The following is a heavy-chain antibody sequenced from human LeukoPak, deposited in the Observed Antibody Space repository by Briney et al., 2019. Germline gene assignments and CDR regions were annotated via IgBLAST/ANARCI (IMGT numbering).Heavy chain of an antibody. D-gene: IGHD2-15*01. CDR3: ASMASYCSGGSCTDY. CDR2: ISYSGST. CDR1: GGSISSSY. V-gene: IGHV4-59*01. Sequence: SETLSLTCTVSGGSISSSYWSWIRQPPGKGLEWIGYISYSGSTNYSPSLKSRVTISVDTSKNQFSLKLSSVTAADAAVYYCASMASYCSGGSCTDYWGQGTLVTVSS. J-gene: IGHJ4*02.